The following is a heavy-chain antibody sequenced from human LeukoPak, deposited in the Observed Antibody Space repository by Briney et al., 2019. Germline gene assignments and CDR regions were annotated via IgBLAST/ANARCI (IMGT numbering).Heavy chain of an antibody. J-gene: IGHJ3*02. CDR1: GFTFSSYA. D-gene: IGHD3-22*01. CDR2: ISYDGSNK. CDR3: ARGGYDAFDI. V-gene: IGHV3-30-3*01. Sequence: PGGSLRLSCAASGFTFSSYAMHWVRQAPGKGLEWVAVISYDGSNKYYADSVKGRFTISRDNSKNTLYLQMNSLRAEDTAVYYCARGGYDAFDIWGHGTMVTVSS.